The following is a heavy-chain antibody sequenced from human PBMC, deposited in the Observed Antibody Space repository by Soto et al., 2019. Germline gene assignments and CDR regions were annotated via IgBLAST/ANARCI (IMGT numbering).Heavy chain of an antibody. Sequence: GGSLRLSCAASGFTFSTYSMNWVRQAPGKGLEWVSYISSGSRTIYYADSVKGRFTISRHNARNSLYLRMNSLRPEDTAVNYCATAYCSGGRCYSTDAFDIWGQGTMVTVSS. CDR2: ISSGSRTI. V-gene: IGHV3-48*01. J-gene: IGHJ3*02. D-gene: IGHD2-15*01. CDR3: ATAYCSGGRCYSTDAFDI. CDR1: GFTFSTYS.